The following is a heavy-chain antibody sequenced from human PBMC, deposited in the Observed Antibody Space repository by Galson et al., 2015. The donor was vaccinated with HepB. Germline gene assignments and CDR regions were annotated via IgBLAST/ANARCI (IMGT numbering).Heavy chain of an antibody. D-gene: IGHD5-24*01. CDR3: VRKEDGIGY. CDR2: IIPVFGIG. Sequence: SVKVSCKASGGTFRSYAISWVRQAPGQGLEWMGRIIPVFGIGNYAQKFQGRVTITADKSTSISYMKLSSLRPEDTAVYYCVRKEDGIGYWGQGTLVTVSP. CDR1: GGTFRSYA. J-gene: IGHJ4*02. V-gene: IGHV1-69*04.